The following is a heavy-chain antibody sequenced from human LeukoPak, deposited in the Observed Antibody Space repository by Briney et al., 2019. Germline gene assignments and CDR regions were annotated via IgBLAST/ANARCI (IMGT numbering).Heavy chain of an antibody. Sequence: SETLSLTCAVYGGSFSGYYWSWIRQPPGKGLEWIGEINHSGSTNYNPSLKSRVTISVDTSKNQFSLKLSSVTAADTAVYYCARLGRTVVVPAATTNWFDPWGQGTLVTVSS. CDR3: ARLGRTVVVPAATTNWFDP. D-gene: IGHD2-2*01. CDR2: INHSGST. J-gene: IGHJ5*02. V-gene: IGHV4-34*01. CDR1: GGSFSGYY.